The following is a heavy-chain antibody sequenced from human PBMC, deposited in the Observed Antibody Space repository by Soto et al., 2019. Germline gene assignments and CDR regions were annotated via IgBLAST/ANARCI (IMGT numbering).Heavy chain of an antibody. CDR2: INPDGGGT. CDR1: GYTFTSYY. Sequence: QVQLVQSGAEVKKPGASVKVSCKASGYTFTSYYMHSVRLAPGQGLEWMGIINPDGGGTSYAQQSQAIVIMTRHTSTSTVYLDMSSLWTVDTAVYYCAVGGCCESMVVWGQGTTVTVSS. CDR3: AVGGCCESMVV. D-gene: IGHD2-15*01. V-gene: IGHV1-46*01. J-gene: IGHJ6*02.